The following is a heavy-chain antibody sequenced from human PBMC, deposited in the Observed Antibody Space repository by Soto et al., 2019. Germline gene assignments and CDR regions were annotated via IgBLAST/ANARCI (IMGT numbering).Heavy chain of an antibody. CDR3: ASLGSSSGWYNLNSDY. CDR2: IKQDGSEK. CDR1: GFTFSSYW. J-gene: IGHJ4*02. Sequence: GGSLRLSCAASGFTFSSYWMSWVRQAPGKGLEWVAKIKQDGSEKYYVDSVKGRFTISRDNAKNSLYLQMNSLRAEDTAVYYCASLGSSSGWYNLNSDYWGQGTLVTVSS. V-gene: IGHV3-7*01. D-gene: IGHD6-19*01.